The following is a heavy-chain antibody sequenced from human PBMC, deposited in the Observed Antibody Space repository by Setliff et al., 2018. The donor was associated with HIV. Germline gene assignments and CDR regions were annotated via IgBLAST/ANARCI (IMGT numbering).Heavy chain of an antibody. J-gene: IGHJ5*02. CDR3: ARDRSNYGSGSSAYNWFDP. Sequence: SETLSLTCTVSGDSMRNYYWSWLRQPAGKGLEWIGRIFPSGTTDYNPSLKSRVTMSIDTSKDPFSLNLKSVTAADTAAYFCARDRSNYGSGSSAYNWFDPWGQGHQVTVSS. CDR2: IFPSGTT. D-gene: IGHD3-10*01. V-gene: IGHV4-4*07. CDR1: GDSMRNYY.